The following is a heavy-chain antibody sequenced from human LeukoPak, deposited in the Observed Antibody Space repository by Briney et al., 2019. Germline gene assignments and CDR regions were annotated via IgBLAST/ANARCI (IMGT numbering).Heavy chain of an antibody. V-gene: IGHV3-30*14. D-gene: IGHD4-17*01. J-gene: IGHJ4*02. CDR2: ISYDGSNT. Sequence: GGSLRLSCAASRFTFSSYAMLWVRQLPGKGLEWVAIISYDGSNTYYADSVKGRFTISRDNSKNTLYLQMNSLRAEDTAVYYCARDYGDYPLRFDYWGQGTLVTVSS. CDR1: RFTFSSYA. CDR3: ARDYGDYPLRFDY.